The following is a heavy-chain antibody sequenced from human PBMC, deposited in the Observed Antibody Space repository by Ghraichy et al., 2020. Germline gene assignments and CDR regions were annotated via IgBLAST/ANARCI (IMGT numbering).Heavy chain of an antibody. D-gene: IGHD3-3*01. CDR3: AKAGTGYDFWSGFYFGY. CDR2: ISYDGSNK. J-gene: IGHJ4*02. V-gene: IGHV3-30*18. CDR1: GFTFSIYG. Sequence: GESLNISCTASGFTFSIYGMNWVRQAPGKGLEWVAVISYDGSNKYYADSVKGRFSISRDNSKNALYLQMNSLRAEDTAVYYCAKAGTGYDFWSGFYFGYWGQGTLVTVSS.